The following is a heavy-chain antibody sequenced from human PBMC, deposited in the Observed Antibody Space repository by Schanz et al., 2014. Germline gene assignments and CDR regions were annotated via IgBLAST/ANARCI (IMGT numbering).Heavy chain of an antibody. Sequence: QVQLVESGGGVVQPGGSLRLSCAASGFTFSFSGMQWVRQAPGKGLEWVAVVGDTGTTKFYADSVKGRLTVSRDNSKNTLYLQMNSLRADDTAVYYCAKDQLANYRGSGYNWFDPWGQGTLVTVSS. J-gene: IGHJ5*02. CDR1: GFTFSFSG. CDR3: AKDQLANYRGSGYNWFDP. D-gene: IGHD3-10*01. CDR2: VGDTGTTK. V-gene: IGHV3-30*02.